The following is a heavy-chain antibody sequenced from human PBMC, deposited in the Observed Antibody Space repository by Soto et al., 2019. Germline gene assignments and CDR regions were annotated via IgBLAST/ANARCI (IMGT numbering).Heavy chain of an antibody. Sequence: SETLSLTCTVSGGSISSYYWSWIRQPPGKGLEWIGYIYYSGSTNYNPSLKSRVTISVDTSKNQFSLKLSSVTAAGTAVYYCARVIESAFDIWGQGTMVTVSS. CDR1: GGSISSYY. J-gene: IGHJ3*02. CDR2: IYYSGST. V-gene: IGHV4-59*01. D-gene: IGHD2-21*01. CDR3: ARVIESAFDI.